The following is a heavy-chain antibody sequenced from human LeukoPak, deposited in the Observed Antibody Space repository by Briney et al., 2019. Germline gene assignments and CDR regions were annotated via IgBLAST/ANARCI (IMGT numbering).Heavy chain of an antibody. D-gene: IGHD6-19*01. J-gene: IGHJ4*02. CDR2: IQNHGNDK. V-gene: IGHV3-30*02. CDR3: AREGGVKVAGTFDY. CDR1: GFPFSRSS. Sequence: PGGSLRLSYGASGFPFSRSSMHWVCQAPGKGLEWMAFIQNHGNDKNYADSVKGRFTVSRDNSENTVYLQMNTLRLEDTAVYYCAREGGVKVAGTFDYWGQGTLVTVSS.